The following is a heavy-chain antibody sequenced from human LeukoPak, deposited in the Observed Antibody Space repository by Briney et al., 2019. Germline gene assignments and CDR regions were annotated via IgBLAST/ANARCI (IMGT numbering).Heavy chain of an antibody. J-gene: IGHJ4*02. CDR3: SSGLSVLRSNNTPVDY. CDR2: IRSKANNYAT. D-gene: IGHD4-17*01. CDR1: GFTFSGSA. V-gene: IGHV3-73*01. Sequence: GGSLRLSCAASGFTFSGSAMHWVRPASGKGLEWVGRIRSKANNYATAYAASVKGRFTISRDDSKNTAYLQMNSLKTGDTAVYFCSSGLSVLRSNNTPVDYWGQGTLVTVSS.